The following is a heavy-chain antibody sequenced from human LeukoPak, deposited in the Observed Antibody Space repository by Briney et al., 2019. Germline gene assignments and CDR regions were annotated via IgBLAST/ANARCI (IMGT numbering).Heavy chain of an antibody. CDR3: AREPIPYGSGSYPEGYYYYYMDV. Sequence: GASVKVSCKASGGTFSSYAISWVRQAPGQGLEWMGGIIPIFGTANYAQKFQGRVTITADKSTSTAYMELSSLRSEDTAVYYCAREPIPYGSGSYPEGYYYYYMDVWGKGTTVTVSS. J-gene: IGHJ6*03. V-gene: IGHV1-69*06. CDR1: GGTFSSYA. D-gene: IGHD3-10*01. CDR2: IIPIFGTA.